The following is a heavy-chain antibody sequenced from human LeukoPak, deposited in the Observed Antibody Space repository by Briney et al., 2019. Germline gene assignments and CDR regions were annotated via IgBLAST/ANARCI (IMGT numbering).Heavy chain of an antibody. Sequence: PGGSLRLSCAASGFTFSTYSMNWVRQAPGKGLEWVSSISSGSSYIYYADSVKGRFTISRDNAKNSLSLQLDSLRAEDTAVFYCARSTLNRYNFDYWGQGTLVTVSS. J-gene: IGHJ4*02. V-gene: IGHV3-21*01. CDR2: ISSGSSYI. D-gene: IGHD1-14*01. CDR3: ARSTLNRYNFDY. CDR1: GFTFSTYS.